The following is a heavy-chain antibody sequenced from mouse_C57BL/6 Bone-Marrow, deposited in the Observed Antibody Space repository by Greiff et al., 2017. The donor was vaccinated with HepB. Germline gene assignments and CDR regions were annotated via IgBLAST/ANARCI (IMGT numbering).Heavy chain of an antibody. V-gene: IGHV1-81*01. CDR2: IYPRSGNT. CDR1: GYTFTSYG. Sequence: VQLQQSGAELARPGASVKLSCKASGYTFTSYGISWVKQRTGQGLEWIGEIYPRSGNTYYNEKFKGKATLTADKSSSTAYMELRSLTSGDSAVYFCAREMLGRAMDYWGQGTSVTVSS. CDR3: AREMLGRAMDY. J-gene: IGHJ4*01. D-gene: IGHD4-1*01.